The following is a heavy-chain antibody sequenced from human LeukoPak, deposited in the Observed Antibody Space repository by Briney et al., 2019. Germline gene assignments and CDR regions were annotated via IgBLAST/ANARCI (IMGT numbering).Heavy chain of an antibody. Sequence: GGSLRLSCAASGFTFSSYWMNWARQAPGKGLEWVASINHNGNVNYYVDSVKGRFTISRDNGKNSLFLQMNSLRADDTAIYYCGRATVTYVDYWGQGTLVTVSS. V-gene: IGHV3-7*03. D-gene: IGHD4-17*01. CDR2: INHNGNVN. J-gene: IGHJ4*02. CDR3: GRATVTYVDY. CDR1: GFTFSSYW.